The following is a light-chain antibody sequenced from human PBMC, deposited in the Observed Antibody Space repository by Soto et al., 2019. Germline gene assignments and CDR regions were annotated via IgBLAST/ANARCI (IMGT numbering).Light chain of an antibody. J-gene: IGLJ3*02. CDR3: CSYAGSSTWV. CDR1: SSDVGSYNL. Sequence: QSVLTQPASVSGSPGQSITISCTGTSSDVGSYNLVSWYQQHPGKAPKLMIYEVSKRTSGVSNRFSGSKSGNTAFLTISGLQAEDEADYYCCSYAGSSTWVFGGGTKLTVL. CDR2: EVS. V-gene: IGLV2-23*02.